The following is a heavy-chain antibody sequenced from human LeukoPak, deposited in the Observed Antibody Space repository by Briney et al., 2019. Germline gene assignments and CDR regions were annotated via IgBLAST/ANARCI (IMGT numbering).Heavy chain of an antibody. CDR1: GCTFTSYD. Sequence: ASVKVSCKASGCTFTSYDINWVRQATGQGLEWMGWMNPNSGNTGYAQKFQGRVTMTRNTSISTAYVELSSLRSEDTAVYYCARAGSMVVKGPGYWGQGTLVTVSS. CDR3: ARAGSMVVKGPGY. V-gene: IGHV1-8*01. D-gene: IGHD4-23*01. CDR2: MNPNSGNT. J-gene: IGHJ4*02.